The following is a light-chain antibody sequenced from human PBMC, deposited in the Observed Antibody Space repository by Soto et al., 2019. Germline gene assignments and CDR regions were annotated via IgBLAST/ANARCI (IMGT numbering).Light chain of an antibody. CDR2: GAS. V-gene: IGKV3-20*01. CDR3: QQYGSSPPGLT. J-gene: IGKJ4*01. CDR1: QSVSSSY. Sequence: EIVLTQSPGTLSLSPGERATISCRASQSVSSSYLAWYQQKPGQAPRLLIYGASSRATGIPDRFSGSGSGTDFTLTISRLEPEDFAVYYCQQYGSSPPGLTFGGRTKVDIK.